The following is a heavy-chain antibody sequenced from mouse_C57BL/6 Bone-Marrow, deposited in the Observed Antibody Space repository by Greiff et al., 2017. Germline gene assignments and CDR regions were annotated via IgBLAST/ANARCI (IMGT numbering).Heavy chain of an antibody. CDR2: IYPGDGAK. D-gene: IGHD1-1*01. CDR3: ARGVTTVVARYFGV. V-gene: IGHV1-80*01. J-gene: IGHJ1*03. CDR1: GYAFSSYW. Sequence: VQLQQSGAELVKPGASVKISCKASGYAFSSYWMNWVKQRPGKGLEWIGQIYPGDGAKNYNGKFKGKATLTADKSSSTAYMQLSSRTSEDSAVYCCARGVTTVVARYFGVWGTGTTVTVSS.